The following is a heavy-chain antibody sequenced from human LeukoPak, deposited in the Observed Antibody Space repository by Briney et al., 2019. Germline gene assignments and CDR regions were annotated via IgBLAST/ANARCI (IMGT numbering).Heavy chain of an antibody. CDR2: IYPGDSDT. J-gene: IGHJ6*03. CDR1: GYSFTSYW. CDR3: ARLYGGYDALYYYYYMDV. V-gene: IGHV5-51*01. Sequence: PGESLKISCKGSGYSFTSYWIGWVRQMPGKGLEWMGNIYPGDSDTRYSPSFQGQVTISADKSISTAYLQWSSLKASDTAMYYCARLYGGYDALYYYYYMDVWGKGTTVTVSS. D-gene: IGHD5-12*01.